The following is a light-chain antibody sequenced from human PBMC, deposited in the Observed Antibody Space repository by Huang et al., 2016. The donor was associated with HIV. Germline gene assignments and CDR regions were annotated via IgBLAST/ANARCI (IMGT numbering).Light chain of an antibody. J-gene: IGKJ4*01. CDR2: DAS. CDR3: QQYNDWPLT. V-gene: IGKV3-15*01. Sequence: EIVMTQSPATLSVSPGERATLSCRASQSVSNYLAWYQQKPGQAPKLLIYDASTGATCIPARFSVRVSGTEFTLTISSLQSEDSAVYYCQQYNDWPLTFGGGTKVEIK. CDR1: QSVSNY.